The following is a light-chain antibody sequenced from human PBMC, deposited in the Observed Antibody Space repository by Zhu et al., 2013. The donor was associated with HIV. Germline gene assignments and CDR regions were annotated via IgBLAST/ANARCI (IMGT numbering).Light chain of an antibody. CDR3: QQRSNWPPVWS. CDR2: GIS. CDR1: QTISSF. Sequence: IVLTQSPGTLSLSPGETAALSCRASQTISSFLAWYQHKPGQAPRLLVYGISTRATGIPDRFSGSGSGTDFTLSISRLEPEDFAVYYCQQRSNWPPVWSFGQGTKLEIK. V-gene: IGKV3-11*01. J-gene: IGKJ2*04.